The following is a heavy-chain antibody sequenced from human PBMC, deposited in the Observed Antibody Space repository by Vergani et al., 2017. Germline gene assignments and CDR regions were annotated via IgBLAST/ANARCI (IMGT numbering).Heavy chain of an antibody. CDR1: RFTFNNYA. CDR3: ASQRWELYY. D-gene: IGHD1-26*01. CDR2: ISGSGDNT. V-gene: IGHV3-23*01. J-gene: IGHJ4*02. Sequence: EVQLLESGGGLVQPGGSLRLSCAASRFTFNNYAMTWVRQAPGKGLEWVSSISGSGDNTYYADSVKGRFTVSRDNSKNTLYLRMSSLRVDDTAVYYCASQRWELYYWGQGTLVTVSS.